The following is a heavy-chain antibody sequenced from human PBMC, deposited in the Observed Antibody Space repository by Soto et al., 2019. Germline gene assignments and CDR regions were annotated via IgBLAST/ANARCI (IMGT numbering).Heavy chain of an antibody. CDR1: GYSFSSYW. V-gene: IGHV5-51*01. D-gene: IGHD3-9*01. CDR3: ARHGYYDILTGLNAFDI. J-gene: IGHJ3*02. CDR2: IYPGDSDT. Sequence: PGESLKISCKGSGYSFSSYWIGWVRQMPGKGLEWMGIIYPGDSDTRYSPSFQGQVTISADKSISTAYLQWSSLKASDTAMYYCARHGYYDILTGLNAFDIWGQGTMVTVSS.